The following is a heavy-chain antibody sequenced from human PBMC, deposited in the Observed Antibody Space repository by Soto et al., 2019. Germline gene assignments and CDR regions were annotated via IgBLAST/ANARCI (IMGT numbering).Heavy chain of an antibody. V-gene: IGHV4-34*01. J-gene: IGHJ4*02. Sequence: LSLTCAVYGGSFSGYYWSWIRQPPGKGLEWIGEINHSGSTNYNPSLKSRVTISVDTSKNQFSLKLSSVTAADTAVYYCARSFSFNSSGYYYSDYWGQGTPVTVSS. CDR3: ARSFSFNSSGYYYSDY. D-gene: IGHD3-22*01. CDR2: INHSGST. CDR1: GGSFSGYY.